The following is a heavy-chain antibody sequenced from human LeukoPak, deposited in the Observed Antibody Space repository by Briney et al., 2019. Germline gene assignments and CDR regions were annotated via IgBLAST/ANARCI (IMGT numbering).Heavy chain of an antibody. CDR1: GYTFTGYG. Sequence: ASVKVSCKASGYTFTGYGISWVRQAPGQGLEWMGWISAYNGNTNYAQKLQGRVTMTTDTSTSTAYMELRSLRSDDTAVYYCARQYCSGGSCYERSYYYYYYYKDVWGKGTTVTVSS. V-gene: IGHV1-18*01. CDR3: ARQYCSGGSCYERSYYYYYYYKDV. J-gene: IGHJ6*03. D-gene: IGHD2-15*01. CDR2: ISAYNGNT.